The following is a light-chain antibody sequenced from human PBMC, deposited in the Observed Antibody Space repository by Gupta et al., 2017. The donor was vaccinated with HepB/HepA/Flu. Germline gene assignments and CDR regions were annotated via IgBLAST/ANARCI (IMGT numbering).Light chain of an antibody. CDR1: SSNIGGNF. Sequence: QSVLPQPPPPSGTPGQRVTISCSGTSSNIGGNFVYWYQQFPGTAPKLLIYRNNQRPSGVPDRFSGSKSGTSASLAISGLRSEDELDYYCATWDDSLNNVVFGGGTKLTVL. CDR2: RNN. J-gene: IGLJ2*01. CDR3: ATWDDSLNNVV. V-gene: IGLV1-47*01.